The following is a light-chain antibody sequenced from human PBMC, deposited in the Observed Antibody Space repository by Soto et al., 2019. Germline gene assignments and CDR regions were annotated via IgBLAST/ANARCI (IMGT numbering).Light chain of an antibody. V-gene: IGKV3-20*01. J-gene: IGKJ4*02. CDR1: QSIGKSY. CDR2: GAS. CDR3: RQYAESPLT. Sequence: ETVLTQSPGTVSLSPGESATLSCRASQSIGKSYLAWFQHKPGQAPRLLIYGASTRATGIPDRFRGSGSGTDVTLTVSRLESEDFAVYYCRQYAESPLTGGGGTKVEIK.